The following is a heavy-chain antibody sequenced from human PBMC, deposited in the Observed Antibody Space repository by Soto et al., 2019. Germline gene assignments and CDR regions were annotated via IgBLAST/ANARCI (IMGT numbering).Heavy chain of an antibody. CDR2: IYYIGST. CDR3: ARASYRRGYSYGRFDY. D-gene: IGHD5-18*01. Sequence: SETLSLTCTVSGGSISSYYWSWIRQPPGKGLEWIGYIYYIGSTNYNPSLKSRVTISVDTSKNQFSLKLSSVTAADTAVYYCARASYRRGYSYGRFDYWGQGTLVTVSS. J-gene: IGHJ4*02. V-gene: IGHV4-59*01. CDR1: GGSISSYY.